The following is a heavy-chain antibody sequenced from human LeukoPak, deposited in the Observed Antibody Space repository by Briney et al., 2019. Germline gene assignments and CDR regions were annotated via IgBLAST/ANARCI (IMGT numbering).Heavy chain of an antibody. CDR2: ISGSGGST. CDR3: AKKDLIPPLPYYYGMDV. J-gene: IGHJ6*02. D-gene: IGHD2-15*01. Sequence: GGSLRLSCAASGFTFSSYAMSWVRQAPGKGLEWVSAISGSGGSTYYADPVKGRFTISRDNSKNTLYLQMNSLRAEDTAVYYCAKKDLIPPLPYYYGMDVWGQGTTVTVSS. CDR1: GFTFSSYA. V-gene: IGHV3-23*01.